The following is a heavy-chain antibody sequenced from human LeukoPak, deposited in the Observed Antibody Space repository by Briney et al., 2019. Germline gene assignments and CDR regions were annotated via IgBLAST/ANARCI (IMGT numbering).Heavy chain of an antibody. CDR2: IYSGGST. CDR1: GFTVSSNY. V-gene: IGHV3-66*01. J-gene: IGHJ4*02. D-gene: IGHD2-2*02. CDR3: GRGFSIVPAGIPDY. Sequence: GGSRRLSCAASGFTVSSNYMSWVRQAPGKGLEWVSVIYSGGSTYYADSVKGRFTISRDNSKNTLYLQMNSLRAEDTAVYYCGRGFSIVPAGIPDYWGLGTLVTVSS.